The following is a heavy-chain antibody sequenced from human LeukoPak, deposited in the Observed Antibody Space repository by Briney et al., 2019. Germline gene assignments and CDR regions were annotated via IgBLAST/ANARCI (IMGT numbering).Heavy chain of an antibody. CDR1: GNTLTSYY. V-gene: IGHV1-46*03. CDR2: INPSGGGT. J-gene: IGHJ4*02. Sequence: ASVKVSCKASGNTLTSYYMRWVRQAPGQGLEWMGIINPSGGGTTYAQKFQGRVTMTRDTSTSTVYMELSSLRSEDTAVYFCARGRVTFSFSSGLGYWGQGTLVTVSS. CDR3: ARGRVTFSFSSGLGY. D-gene: IGHD6-6*01.